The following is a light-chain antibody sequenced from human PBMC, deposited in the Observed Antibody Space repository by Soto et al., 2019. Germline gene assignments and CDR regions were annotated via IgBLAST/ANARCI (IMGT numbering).Light chain of an antibody. CDR1: NTDVGAYDY. Sequence: QSALTQPASVSGSPGQSITISCSGTNTDVGAYDYVSWYQQHPGKAPKLILYDVINRPSGVSDRFAGSKSGNTVSLTISGLQAEDEAEYFCSSYSTISNLVFGTGTKLAVL. J-gene: IGLJ1*01. CDR2: DVI. CDR3: SSYSTISNLV. V-gene: IGLV2-14*03.